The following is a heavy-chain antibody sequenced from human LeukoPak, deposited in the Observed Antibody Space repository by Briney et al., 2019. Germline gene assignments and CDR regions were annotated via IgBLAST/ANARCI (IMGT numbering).Heavy chain of an antibody. CDR1: GFTFSSYA. J-gene: IGHJ4*02. Sequence: GGSLRLSCAASGFTFSSYAMIWVRQAPGQGLQWVSVISGGGGSAYYSDSVKGRFTISRDNSKNTLYLQMNILRAEDTAVYYCAKGDSSSWSDTYYFDYWGQGTLVTVSS. CDR3: AKGDSSSWSDTYYFDY. V-gene: IGHV3-23*01. CDR2: ISGGGGSA. D-gene: IGHD6-13*01.